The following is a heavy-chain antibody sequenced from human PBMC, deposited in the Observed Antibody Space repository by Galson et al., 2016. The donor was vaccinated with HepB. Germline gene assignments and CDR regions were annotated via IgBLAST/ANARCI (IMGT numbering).Heavy chain of an antibody. CDR1: GITFNSFT. D-gene: IGHD4-17*01. V-gene: IGHV3-48*02. CDR3: VRENDHGAPVKLGP. J-gene: IGHJ5*02. Sequence: SLRLSCAAFGITFNSFTMNWVRQAPGMGLEWLASTSSSSRTINYADSVKGRFTISRDNGQNSLYLQMNSLRDEDTAVYYCVRENDHGAPVKLGPWGQGTRVTVSS. CDR2: TSSSSRTI.